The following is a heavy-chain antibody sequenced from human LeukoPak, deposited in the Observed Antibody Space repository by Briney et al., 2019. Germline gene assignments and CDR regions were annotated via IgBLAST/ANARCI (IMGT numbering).Heavy chain of an antibody. CDR2: TYYRSKWYN. CDR3: ARASFPPVDYYYGSGARAFDI. Sequence: SQTLSLTCAISGDSVSSNSAAWNWIRQSPSRGLEWLGRTYYRSKWYNDYAVSVKSRITINPDTSKNQFSLQLNSVTPEDTAVYYCARASFPPVDYYYGSGARAFDIWGQGTMVTVSS. D-gene: IGHD3-10*01. V-gene: IGHV6-1*01. CDR1: GDSVSSNSAA. J-gene: IGHJ3*02.